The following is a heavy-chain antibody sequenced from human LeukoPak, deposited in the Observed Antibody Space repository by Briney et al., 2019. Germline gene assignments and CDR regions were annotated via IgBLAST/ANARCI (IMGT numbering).Heavy chain of an antibody. CDR2: IYHSGST. Sequence: SLTLSLTCTVSGGSISSGGYYWSWIRQPPGKGLEWIGYIYHSGSTYYNPSLKSRVTISVDTSKNQFSLKLSSVTAADTAVYYCARSRPPMGNRFDYWGQGTLVTVSS. CDR3: ARSRPPMGNRFDY. V-gene: IGHV4-30-2*02. D-gene: IGHD1-14*01. CDR1: GGSISSGGYY. J-gene: IGHJ4*02.